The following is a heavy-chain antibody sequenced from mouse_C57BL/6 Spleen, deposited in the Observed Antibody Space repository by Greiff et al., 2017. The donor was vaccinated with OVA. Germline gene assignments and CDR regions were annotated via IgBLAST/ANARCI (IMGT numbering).Heavy chain of an antibody. CDR3: ARERDYYAMDY. Sequence: QQSCKASGYTFTSYWMHWVKQRPGRGLEWIGRIDPNSGSTKYNEKFMSKATLTVDKPSSTAYMPPSSLTSEAAAVYYGARERDYYAMDYWGQGTSVTVSS. J-gene: IGHJ4*01. V-gene: IGHV1-72*01. CDR2: IDPNSGST. CDR1: GYTFTSYW.